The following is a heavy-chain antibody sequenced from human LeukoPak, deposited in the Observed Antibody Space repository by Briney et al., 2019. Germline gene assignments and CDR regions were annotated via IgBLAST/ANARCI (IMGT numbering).Heavy chain of an antibody. CDR1: GGSISSYY. J-gene: IGHJ5*02. CDR2: IYYSGST. V-gene: IGHV4-59*08. Sequence: SETLSLTCTVSGGSISSYYWSWIRQPPGKGLEWIGYIYYSGSTNYNPSPKSRVTISVDTSKNQFSLKLSSVTAADTAVYYCARKLNWFDPWGQGTLVTVSS. CDR3: ARKLNWFDP.